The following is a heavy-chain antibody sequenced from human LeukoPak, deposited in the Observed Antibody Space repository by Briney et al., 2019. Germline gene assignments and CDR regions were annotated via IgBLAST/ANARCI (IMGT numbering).Heavy chain of an antibody. J-gene: IGHJ6*03. Sequence: ASVKVSCKASGYTFTGYYMHWVRQAPGQGLEWMGWINPNSGGTNYAQKFQGRVTMTRNTSISTAYMELSRLRSDDTAVYYCARGVPAAPWDYYYYMDVWGKGTTVTVSS. D-gene: IGHD2-2*01. CDR2: INPNSGGT. V-gene: IGHV1-2*02. CDR3: ARGVPAAPWDYYYYMDV. CDR1: GYTFTGYY.